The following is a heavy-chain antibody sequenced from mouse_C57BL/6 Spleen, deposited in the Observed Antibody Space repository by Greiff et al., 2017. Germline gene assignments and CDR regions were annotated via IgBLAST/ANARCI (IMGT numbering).Heavy chain of an antibody. CDR1: GYTFPDYE. D-gene: IGHD1-1*01. V-gene: IGHV1-15*01. J-gene: IGHJ3*01. CDR2: IDPETGGT. Sequence: QVQLQQSGAELVRPGASVTLSCKASGYTFPDYEMPWVQQTPGHGLEWIGAIDPETGGTAYNQKFKGKAILTAAKSSRQAYMELRSLPSEDSAVYYAYGSSLGCAYWGQGTLVTVSA. CDR3: YGSSLGCAY.